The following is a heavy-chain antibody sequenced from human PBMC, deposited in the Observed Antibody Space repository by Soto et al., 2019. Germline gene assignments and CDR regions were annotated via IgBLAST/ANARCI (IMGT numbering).Heavy chain of an antibody. V-gene: IGHV1-18*04. D-gene: IGHD3-16*02. CDR1: GYTFSSNS. Sequence: ASVKVSCKASGYTFSSNSIHWVRQAPGQGLEWMGWITPFNGDTSYAQKFQGRVTITADESTSTAYMELSSLRSEDTAVYYCARDPVYYDYVWGSYRPYYFDYWGQGTLVTVPQ. CDR2: ITPFNGDT. CDR3: ARDPVYYDYVWGSYRPYYFDY. J-gene: IGHJ4*02.